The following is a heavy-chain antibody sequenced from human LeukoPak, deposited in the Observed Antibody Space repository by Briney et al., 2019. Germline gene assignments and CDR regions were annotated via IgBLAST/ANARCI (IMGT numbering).Heavy chain of an antibody. D-gene: IGHD3-9*01. CDR1: GGSISSYH. CDR3: ARVTGYMVEDFFDY. J-gene: IGHJ4*02. CDR2: INHSGST. V-gene: IGHV4-34*01. Sequence: SETLSLTCTVSGGSISSYHWSWIRQPPGKGLEWIGEINHSGSTNYNPSLKSRVTISVDTSKNQFSLKLSSVTAADTAVYYCARVTGYMVEDFFDYWGQGTLVTVSS.